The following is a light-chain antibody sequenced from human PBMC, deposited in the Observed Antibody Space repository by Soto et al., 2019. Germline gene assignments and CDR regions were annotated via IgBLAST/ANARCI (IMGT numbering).Light chain of an antibody. CDR2: GDS. J-gene: IGLJ2*01. CDR1: SSNIGTGYD. V-gene: IGLV1-40*01. CDR3: QSFDNSLSGVV. Sequence: QSVLTQPPSVSGAPGQRVTISRTGSSSNIGTGYDVHWYQQLPGTAPKLLIFGDSNRPSGVPDRFSGSKSGTSASLAITGLQAEDEADYYCQSFDNSLSGVVFGGGTKLTVL.